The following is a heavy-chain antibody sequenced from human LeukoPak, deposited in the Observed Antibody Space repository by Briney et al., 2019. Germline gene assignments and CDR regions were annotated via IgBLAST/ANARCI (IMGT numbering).Heavy chain of an antibody. CDR1: GGSFRGYY. CDR2: INHSGST. D-gene: IGHD3-16*01. CDR3: ARIGRGYYFDC. V-gene: IGHV4-34*01. J-gene: IGHJ4*02. Sequence: PSETLSLTCAVYGGSFRGYYWSWIRQPPGKGLEWIGEINHSGSTNYNPSLKSRVTISVDTSKNQFSLKLSSVTAADTAVYYCARIGRGYYFDCWGQGTLVTVSS.